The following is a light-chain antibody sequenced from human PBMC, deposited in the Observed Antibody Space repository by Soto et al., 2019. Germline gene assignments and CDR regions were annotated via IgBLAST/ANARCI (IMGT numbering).Light chain of an antibody. V-gene: IGKV2D-29*01. CDR3: MPSLQLPYI. Sequence: DLVLTQSPLSLSVTPGQPASISCKSSQSLVYSDGKTLLYWYLKKPGQPHQVLIYEVSNRFSGVPDRFSGSGSGTDFTLKISRVEAEDVGVYYCMPSLQLPYIFGQGTRLDIK. J-gene: IGKJ2*01. CDR2: EVS. CDR1: QSLVYSDGKTL.